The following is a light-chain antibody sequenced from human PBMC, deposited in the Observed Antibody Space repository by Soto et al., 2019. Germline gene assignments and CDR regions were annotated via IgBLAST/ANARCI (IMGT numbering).Light chain of an antibody. J-gene: IGLJ2*01. CDR1: NIGSKS. V-gene: IGLV3-21*04. CDR3: QVWDSRTV. Sequence: SYELTQPPSVSVAPGKTARITCGGNNIGSKSVHWYQQKPGQAPVLVIYYDSDRPSGIPERFSGSNSGNTATLTISRVEAGDEDDYYCQVWDSRTVFGGGTKLTVL. CDR2: YDS.